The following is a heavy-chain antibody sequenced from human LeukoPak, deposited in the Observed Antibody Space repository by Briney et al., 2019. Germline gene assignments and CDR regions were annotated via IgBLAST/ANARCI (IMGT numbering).Heavy chain of an antibody. D-gene: IGHD3-16*02. CDR2: VSGADGTT. CDR1: GFTFSAYG. J-gene: IGHJ3*02. CDR3: AKDYRMIAFGGVIGIDAFDI. Sequence: GGSLRLSCAASGFTFSAYGMSWVRQSPRKGLEWVSGVSGADGTTYYADSVKGRFTISRDNSKSTLYLQMNNLRAEDTAVYYCAKDYRMIAFGGVIGIDAFDIWGQGTMVTVSS. V-gene: IGHV3-23*01.